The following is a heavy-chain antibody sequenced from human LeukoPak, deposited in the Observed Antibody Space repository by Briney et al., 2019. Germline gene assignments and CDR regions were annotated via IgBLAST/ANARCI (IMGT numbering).Heavy chain of an antibody. Sequence: ASVKVSCKASGYTFTTYYIHWMRQAPGQGLEWMGIINPSGGSTSYAQKFQGRVTITADESTSTAYMELSSLRSEDTAVYYCARSIRRYYDSSGYSNDYWGQGTLVTVSS. V-gene: IGHV1-46*01. CDR1: GYTFTTYY. J-gene: IGHJ4*02. D-gene: IGHD3-22*01. CDR2: INPSGGST. CDR3: ARSIRRYYDSSGYSNDY.